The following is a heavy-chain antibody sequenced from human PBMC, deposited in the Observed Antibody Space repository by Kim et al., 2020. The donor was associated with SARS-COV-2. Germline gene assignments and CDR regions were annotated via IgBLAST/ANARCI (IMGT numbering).Heavy chain of an antibody. J-gene: IGHJ6*02. D-gene: IGHD2-21*01. Sequence: GGSLRLSCAASGFTFSSFWMHWVRQAPGKGLVWVSRINSDGNSARHADSVKGRFTISRDNAKNTLYMEMNSLRAEDTAVYYCVVASYYYYGMDVWGQGTT. CDR1: GFTFSSFW. CDR3: VVASYYYYGMDV. V-gene: IGHV3-74*01. CDR2: INSDGNSA.